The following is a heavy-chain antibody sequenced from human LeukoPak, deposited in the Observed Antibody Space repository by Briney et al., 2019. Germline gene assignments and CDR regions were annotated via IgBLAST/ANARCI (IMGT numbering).Heavy chain of an antibody. CDR2: IYYSGST. CDR1: GGSISSSSYY. CDR3: ARGPKIQLWLISLFDY. J-gene: IGHJ4*02. V-gene: IGHV4-39*07. D-gene: IGHD5-18*01. Sequence: SETLSLTCTVSGGSISSSSYYWGWLRQPPGKGLEWIGSIYYSGSTYYNPSLKSRVTISVDTSKNQFSLKLSSVTAADTAVYYCARGPKIQLWLISLFDYWGQGTLVTVSS.